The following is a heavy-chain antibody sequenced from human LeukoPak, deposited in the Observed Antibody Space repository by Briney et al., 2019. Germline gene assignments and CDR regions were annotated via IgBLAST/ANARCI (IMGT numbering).Heavy chain of an antibody. J-gene: IGHJ5*02. CDR3: ARDDAQLLWFGELGLGWFDP. V-gene: IGHV1-2*02. CDR2: ITPNTGGT. D-gene: IGHD3-10*01. CDR1: GYTFTGHY. Sequence: ASVKVSCKASGYTFTGHYMHWVRQAPGQGLEWMGWITPNTGGTNLAQKFQCRVTMARDTSISTAYMELSRLRSGDTALYYCARDDAQLLWFGELGLGWFDPWGQGTLVTVSS.